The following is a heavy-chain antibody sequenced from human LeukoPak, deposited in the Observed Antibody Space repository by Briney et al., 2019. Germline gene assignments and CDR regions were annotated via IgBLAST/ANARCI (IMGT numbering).Heavy chain of an antibody. J-gene: IGHJ4*02. CDR1: GFPFSSHA. CDR2: ISSSSSTI. V-gene: IGHV3-48*04. CDR3: ARGGGRDFWSGYEVDY. Sequence: PGGSLRLSCAASGFPFSSHAMSWVRQAPGKGLEWVSYISSSSSTIYYADSVKGRFTISRDNAKNSLYLQMNSLRAEDTAVYYCARGGGRDFWSGYEVDYWGQGTLVTVSS. D-gene: IGHD3-3*01.